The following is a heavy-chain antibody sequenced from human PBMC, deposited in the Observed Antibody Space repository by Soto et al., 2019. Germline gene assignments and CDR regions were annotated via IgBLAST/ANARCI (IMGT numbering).Heavy chain of an antibody. V-gene: IGHV4-59*01. CDR1: GGSISSYY. CDR2: IYYSGST. J-gene: IGHJ6*02. D-gene: IGHD3-3*01. CDR3: ARGGSFWSGRMDV. Sequence: KTSETLSLTCTVSGGSISSYYWSWIRQPPGKGLEWIGYIYYSGSTNYNPSLKSRVTISVDTSKNQFSLKLSSVTAADTAVYYCARGGSFWSGRMDVWGQGTTVTVSS.